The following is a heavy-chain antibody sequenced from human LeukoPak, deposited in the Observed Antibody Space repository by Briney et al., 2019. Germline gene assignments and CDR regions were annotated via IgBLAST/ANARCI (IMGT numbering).Heavy chain of an antibody. CDR2: IRYDGSNK. J-gene: IGHJ5*01. Sequence: GGSLRLSCAASGFTFSSYGMHWVRQAPGKGLEWVAFIRYDGSNKYYADSVKGRFTISRDNAKNTLYLQMNRLRAEDTAVYYCARDGTTSTWVAYNWFDSWGQGTLVTVSS. CDR3: ARDGTTSTWVAYNWFDS. V-gene: IGHV3-30*02. CDR1: GFTFSSYG. D-gene: IGHD1-7*01.